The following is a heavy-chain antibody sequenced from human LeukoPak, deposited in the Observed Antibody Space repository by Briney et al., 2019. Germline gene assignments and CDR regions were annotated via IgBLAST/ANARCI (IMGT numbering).Heavy chain of an antibody. CDR1: GFTFSSYS. D-gene: IGHD3-16*02. J-gene: IGHJ4*02. V-gene: IGHV3-21*01. Sequence: GRSLRLSCAASGFTFSSYSMNWVRQAPGKGLEWVSSISSSSSYIYYADSVKGRFTISRDNAKNSLYLQMNSLRAEDTAVYYCARDLIDRGSLDYWGQGTLVTVSS. CDR3: ARDLIDRGSLDY. CDR2: ISSSSSYI.